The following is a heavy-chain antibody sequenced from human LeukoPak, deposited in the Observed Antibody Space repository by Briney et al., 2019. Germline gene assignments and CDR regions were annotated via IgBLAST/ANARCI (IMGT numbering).Heavy chain of an antibody. CDR3: ARRTRNCFPAACLFDY. V-gene: IGHV4-59*08. CDR1: GGFLNSYY. J-gene: IGHJ4*02. CDR2: IHYNGST. Sequence: SETLSLTCTVSGGFLNSYYWNWVRLPPGKGLEWIGNIHYNGSTNYSPSLKSRVTMSRDTSKNLFSLSLTSVTAADTALYFCARRTRNCFPAACLFDYWGQGIPVTVSS. D-gene: IGHD1-14*01.